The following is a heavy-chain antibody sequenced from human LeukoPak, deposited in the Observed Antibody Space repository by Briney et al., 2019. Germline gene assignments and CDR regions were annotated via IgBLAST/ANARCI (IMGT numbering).Heavy chain of an antibody. CDR3: ARYFYGRDAFDI. CDR1: GGTFSSYG. CDR2: MNPNSGNT. Sequence: ASVKVSCKASGGTFSSYGISWVRQAPGQGLEWMGWMNPNSGNTGYAQKFQGRVTITRNTSISTAYMELSSLRSEDTAVYYCARYFYGRDAFDIWGQGTMVTVSS. J-gene: IGHJ3*02. V-gene: IGHV1-8*03. D-gene: IGHD4-17*01.